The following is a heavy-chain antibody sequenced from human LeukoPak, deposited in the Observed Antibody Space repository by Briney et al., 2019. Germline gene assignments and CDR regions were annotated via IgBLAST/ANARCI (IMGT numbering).Heavy chain of an antibody. V-gene: IGHV4-39*07. CDR1: GGSISSSSHY. Sequence: PSETLSLTCTVSGGSISSSSHYWAWIRQSPGKGLEWIASIYHSGSTYYNPSLKSRVTISVDRSKNQFSLKLSSVTAADTAVYYCARAGDYGDTNWFDPWGQGTLVTVSS. CDR3: ARAGDYGDTNWFDP. CDR2: IYHSGST. D-gene: IGHD4-17*01. J-gene: IGHJ5*02.